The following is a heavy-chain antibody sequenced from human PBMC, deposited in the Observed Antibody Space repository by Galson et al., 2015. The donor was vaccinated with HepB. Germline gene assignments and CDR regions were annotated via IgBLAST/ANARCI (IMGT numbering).Heavy chain of an antibody. D-gene: IGHD2-15*01. CDR3: ARSVDPDPVVVVAATGWFDP. V-gene: IGHV1-18*04. CDR2: ISAYNGNT. CDR1: GYTFTSYG. J-gene: IGHJ5*02. Sequence: SVKVSCKASGYTFTSYGISWVRQAPGQGLEWMGWISAYNGNTNYAQKLQGRVTMTTDTSTSTAYMELRSLRSDDTAVYYCARSVDPDPVVVVAATGWFDPWGQGTLVTVSS.